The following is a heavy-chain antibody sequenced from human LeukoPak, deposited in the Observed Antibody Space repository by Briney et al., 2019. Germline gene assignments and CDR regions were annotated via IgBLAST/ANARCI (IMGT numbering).Heavy chain of an antibody. CDR1: GFTFDDYA. CDR2: ISGSGGST. Sequence: GGSLRLSCAASGFTFDDYAMHWVRQAPGKGLEWVSAISGSGGSTYYADSVKGRFTISRDNSKNTLYLQMNSLRAEDTAVYYCAKVYYYDSSGYYPLTVFDYWGQGTLVTVSS. D-gene: IGHD3-22*01. CDR3: AKVYYYDSSGYYPLTVFDY. V-gene: IGHV3-23*01. J-gene: IGHJ4*02.